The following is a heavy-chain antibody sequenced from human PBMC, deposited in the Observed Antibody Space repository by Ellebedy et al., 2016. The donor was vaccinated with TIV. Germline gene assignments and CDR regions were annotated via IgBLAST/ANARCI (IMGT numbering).Heavy chain of an antibody. V-gene: IGHV3-30*18. Sequence: LSLTCXASGFTFRSYGMHWVRQAPGKGLEWVAVISYDGSKKSYADSVKGRFTISRDNSKNTLYLQMNSLRAEDTAVYYCAKDLRQRLPEIAFDIWGQGTMVTVSS. CDR1: GFTFRSYG. CDR2: ISYDGSKK. D-gene: IGHD6-25*01. J-gene: IGHJ3*02. CDR3: AKDLRQRLPEIAFDI.